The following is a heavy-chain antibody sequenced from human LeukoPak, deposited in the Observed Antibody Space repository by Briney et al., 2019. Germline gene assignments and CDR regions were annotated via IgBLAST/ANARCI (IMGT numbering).Heavy chain of an antibody. CDR2: IKQDGSEK. D-gene: IGHD3-9*01. V-gene: IGHV3-7*01. CDR3: ARASPSDPDYDILTGYQDYFDY. J-gene: IGHJ4*02. CDR1: GFTFSSYA. Sequence: GGSLRLSCAASGFTFSSYAMSWVRQAPGKGLEWVANIKQDGSEKYYVDSVKGRFTISRDNAKNSLYLQMNSLRAEDTAVYYCARASPSDPDYDILTGYQDYFDYWGQGTLVTVSS.